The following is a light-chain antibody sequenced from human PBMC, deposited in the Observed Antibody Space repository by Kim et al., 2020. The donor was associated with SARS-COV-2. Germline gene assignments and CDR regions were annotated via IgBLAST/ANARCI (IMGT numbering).Light chain of an antibody. CDR3: YSTDSSGNHRV. J-gene: IGLJ3*02. V-gene: IGLV3-10*01. CDR2: EDS. CDR1: ALPKKY. Sequence: SPGQTARITCSGGALPKKYAYWYQQKSGQAPVLVIYEDSKRPSGIPERFSGSSSGTMATLTISGAQVEDEADYYCYSTDSSGNHRVFGGGTQLTVL.